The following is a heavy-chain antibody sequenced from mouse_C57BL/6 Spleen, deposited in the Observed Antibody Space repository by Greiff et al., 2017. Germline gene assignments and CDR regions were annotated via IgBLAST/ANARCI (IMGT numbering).Heavy chain of an antibody. Sequence: QVQLQQSGAELMKPGASVKLSCKATGYTFTGYWIEWVKQRPGHGLEWIGEILPGSGSTNYNEKFKGKATFTADTSSNTAYMQISSLTTEDSAIYYCARCNYGSSWAWFAYWGQGTLVTVSA. CDR2: ILPGSGST. CDR1: GYTFTGYW. J-gene: IGHJ3*01. CDR3: ARCNYGSSWAWFAY. D-gene: IGHD1-1*01. V-gene: IGHV1-9*01.